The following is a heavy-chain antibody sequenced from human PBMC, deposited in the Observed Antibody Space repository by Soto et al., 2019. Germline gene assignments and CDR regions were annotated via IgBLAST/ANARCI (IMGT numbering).Heavy chain of an antibody. D-gene: IGHD3-10*01. CDR1: GGSFSGYY. CDR3: ARFGEGYYGSGSYH. CDR2: INHSGST. V-gene: IGHV4-34*01. Sequence: QVQLQQWGAGLLKPSETLSLTCAVYGGSFSGYYWSWIRQPPGKGLEWIGEINHSGSTNYNPSLKSRVTISVDTSKNQFSLKLSSVTAADTAVYYCARFGEGYYGSGSYHWGQGTLVTVSS. J-gene: IGHJ5*02.